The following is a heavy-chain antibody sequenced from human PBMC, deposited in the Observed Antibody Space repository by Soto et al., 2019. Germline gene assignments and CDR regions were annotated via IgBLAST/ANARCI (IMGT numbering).Heavy chain of an antibody. CDR2: IFSNDET. CDR1: GFSISNGRMG. J-gene: IGHJ4*02. CDR3: AGIGFVWGTVAYFDS. D-gene: IGHD3-16*01. V-gene: IGHV2-26*01. Sequence: QVTLKESGPVLVKPTETLTLTCTVSGFSISNGRMGVSWIRQPPGKALECLAHIFSNDETVYSTSLKRRLTNSKDTSKSRVVLTMTDMDPVDTGTYYCAGIGFVWGTVAYFDSWGQRSLVTVSS.